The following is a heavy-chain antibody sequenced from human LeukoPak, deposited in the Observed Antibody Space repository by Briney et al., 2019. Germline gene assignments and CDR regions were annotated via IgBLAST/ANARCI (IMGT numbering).Heavy chain of an antibody. CDR1: GGTFSSYA. V-gene: IGHV1-69*05. J-gene: IGHJ6*03. CDR2: IIPILGTA. Sequence: GSSVKVSCKASGGTFSSYAISWVRQAPGQGLEWMGGIIPILGTANYAQKFQGRVTITTDESTSTAYMELSSLRSEDTAVYYCARGGYYYLDVWGKGTTVTVSS. CDR3: ARGGYYYLDV.